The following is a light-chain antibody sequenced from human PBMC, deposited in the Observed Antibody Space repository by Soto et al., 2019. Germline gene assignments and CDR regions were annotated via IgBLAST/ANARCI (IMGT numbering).Light chain of an antibody. CDR2: EVS. V-gene: IGLV2-14*01. CDR3: SSYTSSSRV. Sequence: QSVLTQPASVSGSPGQSITISCTGTSSDVGGYNYVSWYQQHPGKAPKLMIYEVSNRPSGVSNRFSGSKSGNTASLTISGLQAEEEADYYCSSYTSSSRVFGTGTKLTVL. J-gene: IGLJ1*01. CDR1: SSDVGGYNY.